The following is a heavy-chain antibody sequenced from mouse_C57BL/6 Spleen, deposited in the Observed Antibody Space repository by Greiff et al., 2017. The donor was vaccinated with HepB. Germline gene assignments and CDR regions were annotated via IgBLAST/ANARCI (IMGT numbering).Heavy chain of an antibody. D-gene: IGHD1-1*01. J-gene: IGHJ1*03. Sequence: VQLQQPGAELVKPGASVKLSCKASGYTFTSYWMQWVKQRPGQGLEWIGEIDPSDSYTNYNQKFKGKATLTVDTSSSTAYMQLSSLTSEDSAVYYCARCPPNYGSSYVGFDVWGTGTTVTVSS. CDR1: GYTFTSYW. CDR3: ARCPPNYGSSYVGFDV. CDR2: IDPSDSYT. V-gene: IGHV1-50*01.